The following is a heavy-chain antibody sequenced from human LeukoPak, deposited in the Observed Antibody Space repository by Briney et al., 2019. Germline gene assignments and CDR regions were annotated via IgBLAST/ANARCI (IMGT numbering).Heavy chain of an antibody. CDR1: GGTFSNSG. Sequence: SVKVSCKASGGTFSNSGISWVRQAPGQGLEWMGGIIPMINTANSAQRFRGRVIITTDESTSTAYMELSSLTSEDTAVYYCARDRTVGAPPLSAFDIWGQGTLVTVSS. V-gene: IGHV1-69*05. CDR2: IIPMINTA. D-gene: IGHD1-26*01. J-gene: IGHJ3*02. CDR3: ARDRTVGAPPLSAFDI.